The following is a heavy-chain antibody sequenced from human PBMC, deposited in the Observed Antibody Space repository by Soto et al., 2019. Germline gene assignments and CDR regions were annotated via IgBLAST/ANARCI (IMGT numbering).Heavy chain of an antibody. Sequence: QVQLVQSGAEVKKPGSSVKFSCKASGGTFSRYAISWVRQAPGQGLEWMGGIIPIFGTANYAQQFQGRVTITADESTSTAYMALSSLRFEDTAVYSCARLINYGIWGQGTLVTVSS. CDR1: GGTFSRYA. D-gene: IGHD4-17*01. V-gene: IGHV1-69*01. CDR2: IIPIFGTA. J-gene: IGHJ4*02. CDR3: ARLINYGI.